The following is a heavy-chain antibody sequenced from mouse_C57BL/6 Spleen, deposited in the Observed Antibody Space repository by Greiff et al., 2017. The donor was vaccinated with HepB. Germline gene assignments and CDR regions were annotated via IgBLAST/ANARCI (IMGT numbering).Heavy chain of an antibody. J-gene: IGHJ4*01. CDR3: ARGIYYGYAMDY. V-gene: IGHV5-17*01. Sequence: EVKLQESGGGLVKPGGSLKLSCAASGFTFSDYGMHWVRQAPEKGLEWVAYISSGSSTIYYADTVKGRFTISRDNAKNTLFLQMTSLRSEDTAMYYCARGIYYGYAMDYWGQGTSVTVSS. D-gene: IGHD2-1*01. CDR1: GFTFSDYG. CDR2: ISSGSSTI.